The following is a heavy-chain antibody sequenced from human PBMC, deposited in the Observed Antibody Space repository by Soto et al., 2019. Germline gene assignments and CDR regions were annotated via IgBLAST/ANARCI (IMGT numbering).Heavy chain of an antibody. CDR2: IHDSGIT. CDR3: ARHHDY. CDR1: GGNVGSYY. Sequence: SETHSLTCSVSGGNVGSYYWSWIRQPPGKGLEWIGYIHDSGITDYNPSLKSRATISIDTFRNQISLNLHSVTAADTAVYYCARHHDYWGQGTLVTVSS. J-gene: IGHJ4*02. V-gene: IGHV4-59*08.